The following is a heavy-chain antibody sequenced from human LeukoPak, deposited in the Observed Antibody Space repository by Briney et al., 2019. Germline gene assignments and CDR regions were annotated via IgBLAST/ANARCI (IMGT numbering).Heavy chain of an antibody. J-gene: IGHJ4*02. D-gene: IGHD4-17*01. CDR2: ISYDGSNK. CDR1: GFTFSSYG. V-gene: IGHV3-30*18. Sequence: PGGSLRLSCAASGFTFSSYGMHWVRQAPGKGLEWVAVISYDGSNKYYADSVKGRFTISRDNSKNTLYLQMNSLRAEDTAVYYCAKTLYGGYVGFDYWGQGTLVTVSS. CDR3: AKTLYGGYVGFDY.